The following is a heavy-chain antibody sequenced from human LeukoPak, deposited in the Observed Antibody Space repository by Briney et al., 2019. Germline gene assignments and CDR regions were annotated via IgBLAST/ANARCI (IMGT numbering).Heavy chain of an antibody. J-gene: IGHJ6*02. CDR3: AKSGPPITMVRGVPFYYYYGMDV. CDR2: ISSSSSTI. V-gene: IGHV3-48*01. CDR1: GFTFSSYS. Sequence: PGGSLRLSCAASGFTFSSYSMNWVRQAPGKGLEWVSYISSSSSTIYYADSVKGRFTISRDNSKNTLYLQMNSLRAEDTAVYYCAKSGPPITMVRGVPFYYYYGMDVWGQGTTVTVSS. D-gene: IGHD3-10*01.